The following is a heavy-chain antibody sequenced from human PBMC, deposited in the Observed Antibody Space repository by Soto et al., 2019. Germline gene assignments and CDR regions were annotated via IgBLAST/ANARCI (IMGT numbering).Heavy chain of an antibody. V-gene: IGHV4-38-2*01. D-gene: IGHD1-26*01. J-gene: IGHJ4*02. CDR1: GYYIRSGYY. CDR2: IYHSGST. Sequence: SETLSLTCAVSGYYIRSGYYWAWIRQPPGKGLEWIGNIYHSGSTYYNPSLKSRVTMSIDTSKNQFSLSLRSATAPDTAIYYCVRSGGTYPDHWGQGTLVTVSS. CDR3: VRSGGTYPDH.